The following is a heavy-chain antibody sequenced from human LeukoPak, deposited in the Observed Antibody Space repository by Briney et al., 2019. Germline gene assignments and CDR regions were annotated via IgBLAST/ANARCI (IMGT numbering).Heavy chain of an antibody. CDR3: AREQVVVGRGYYGMDV. J-gene: IGHJ6*02. CDR2: MYSGGST. CDR1: GFTVSSNY. Sequence: GGSLRLSCAASGFTVSSNYMNWVRQAPGKGLEWVSVMYSGGSTFYGDSVKGRFTISRDNSMNTPYLQMNSLRVDDTAVYYCAREQVVVGRGYYGMDVWGQGTTVTVSS. D-gene: IGHD2-2*01. V-gene: IGHV3-66*01.